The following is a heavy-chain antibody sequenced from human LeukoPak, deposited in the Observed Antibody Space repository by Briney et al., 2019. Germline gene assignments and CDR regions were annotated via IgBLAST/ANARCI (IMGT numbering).Heavy chain of an antibody. D-gene: IGHD4-23*01. CDR3: ARDDGGNFNDAFDI. Sequence: GGSLRLSCAASGFTFSKSWMSWIRQAPGRGLEWVANIKQDGSEEYYVDSVRGRFTIFRGNAKKSLYLQMNSLRAEDTAVYYCARDDGGNFNDAFDIWGQGTMVTVSS. CDR1: GFTFSKSW. V-gene: IGHV3-7*01. J-gene: IGHJ3*02. CDR2: IKQDGSEE.